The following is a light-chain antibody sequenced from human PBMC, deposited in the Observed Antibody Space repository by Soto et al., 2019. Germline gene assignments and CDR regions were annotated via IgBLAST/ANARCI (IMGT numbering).Light chain of an antibody. J-gene: IGKJ1*01. CDR2: AAS. CDR1: QSISSY. Sequence: DIQMTQSPSSLSASVGDRVTITCRASQSISSYLNWYQQKPGKAPKLLIYAASSLQSGVPSRFSGSGFWTDITLTISSLQPEDFATYYCQHSYSTPWTFGQVTKVEIK. CDR3: QHSYSTPWT. V-gene: IGKV1-39*01.